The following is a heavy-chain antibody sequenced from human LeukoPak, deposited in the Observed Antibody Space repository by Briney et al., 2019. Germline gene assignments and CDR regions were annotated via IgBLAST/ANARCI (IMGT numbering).Heavy chain of an antibody. Sequence: SETLSLTCAVSGGSISSGGYSWSWIRQPPGKGLEWIGYIYHCGSTYYNPSLKSRVTISVDRSKNQFSLKLSSVTAADTAVYYCARAPIGSSGYYVDYWGQGTLVTVSS. J-gene: IGHJ4*02. D-gene: IGHD3-22*01. CDR2: IYHCGST. CDR1: GGSISSGGYS. V-gene: IGHV4-30-2*01. CDR3: ARAPIGSSGYYVDY.